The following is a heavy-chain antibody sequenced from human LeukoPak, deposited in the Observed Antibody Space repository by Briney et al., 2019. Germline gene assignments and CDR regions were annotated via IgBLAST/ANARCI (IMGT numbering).Heavy chain of an antibody. CDR2: INPNGGAT. V-gene: IGHV1-46*01. CDR3: ARGYRSGGSCYSFDY. CDR1: GYTFTSYY. Sequence: ASVKVSCKASGYTFTSYYIHWVRQAPGQGLEWMGIINPNGGATNYPQKFQGRVTMTRDTSTSTVYMELSSLRSEETALYYCARGYRSGGSCYSFDYWGQGTLVTVSS. J-gene: IGHJ4*02. D-gene: IGHD2-15*01.